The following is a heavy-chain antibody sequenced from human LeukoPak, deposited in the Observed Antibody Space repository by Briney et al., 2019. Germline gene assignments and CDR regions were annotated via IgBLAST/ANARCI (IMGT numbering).Heavy chain of an antibody. CDR3: ARRRYCSSTSCFDY. CDR2: INPNSGGT. Sequence: ASVKVSCKASGYTFTGYYMHWVRQAPGQGLEWMGRINPNSGGTNYAQKFQGRVTMTRDTSISTAYMELSRLRSDDTAVYYCARRRYCSSTSCFDYWGQGTLVTVSS. D-gene: IGHD2-2*01. J-gene: IGHJ4*02. CDR1: GYTFTGYY. V-gene: IGHV1-2*06.